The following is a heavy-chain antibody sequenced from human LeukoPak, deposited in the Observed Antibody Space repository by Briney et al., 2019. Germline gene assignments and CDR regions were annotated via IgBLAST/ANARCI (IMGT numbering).Heavy chain of an antibody. Sequence: GGSLRLSCAASGFTFSNYWMHWVRQAPGKGLVWVSRISSDGSSTTYADSVKGRFTISRDNAKNTLYLEMNSLRAEDTAVYYCAKGSLPFDWLLTYFDYWGQGTLVTVSS. CDR2: ISSDGSST. J-gene: IGHJ4*02. CDR3: AKGSLPFDWLLTYFDY. D-gene: IGHD3-9*01. V-gene: IGHV3-74*03. CDR1: GFTFSNYW.